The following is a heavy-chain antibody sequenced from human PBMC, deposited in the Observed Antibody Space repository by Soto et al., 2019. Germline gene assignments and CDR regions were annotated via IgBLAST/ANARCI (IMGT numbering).Heavy chain of an antibody. CDR3: ARGNFGYDY. J-gene: IGHJ4*02. D-gene: IGHD1-7*01. V-gene: IGHV4-31*03. Sequence: QVQLQESGPGLVKPSQTLSLTCTVSGGPITSGDYYWSWMRQHPGKGLEWLGHIYHSGNTYYNPSLKSRMTMSVDTSTNQFSLNFSSVTAADTAVYYCARGNFGYDYWCQGAQVTVSS. CDR1: GGPITSGDYY. CDR2: IYHSGNT.